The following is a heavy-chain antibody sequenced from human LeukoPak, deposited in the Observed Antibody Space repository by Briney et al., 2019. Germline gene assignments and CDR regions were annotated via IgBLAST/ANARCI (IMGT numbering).Heavy chain of an antibody. J-gene: IGHJ4*02. CDR2: ISYDGSNK. V-gene: IGHV3-30-3*01. CDR1: GFTFSSYA. D-gene: IGHD3-22*01. CDR3: ARDRFYDSSGYLDY. Sequence: GGSLRLSCAASGFTFSSYAMHWVRQAPGKGLEWVAVISYDGSNKYYADSVKGRFTISRDNSKNTLYLQMNSLRAEDTAVYYCARDRFYDSSGYLDYWGQGTLVTVSS.